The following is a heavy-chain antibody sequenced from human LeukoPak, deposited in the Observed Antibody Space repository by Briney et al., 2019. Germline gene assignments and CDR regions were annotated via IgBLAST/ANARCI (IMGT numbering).Heavy chain of an antibody. Sequence: GESLKISCKGSGYSFTSYWIGWVRQMPGKGLEWMGIIYPADSDTRYSPSFQGQVTISADKSINTAYLQWSSLRASDTAMYYCARRPLCSTSSCYDFDYWGQGTLDTVSS. D-gene: IGHD2-2*01. V-gene: IGHV5-51*01. CDR2: IYPADSDT. CDR1: GYSFTSYW. CDR3: ARRPLCSTSSCYDFDY. J-gene: IGHJ4*02.